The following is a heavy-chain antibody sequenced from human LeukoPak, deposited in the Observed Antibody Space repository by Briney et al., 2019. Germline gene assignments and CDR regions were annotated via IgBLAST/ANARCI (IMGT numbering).Heavy chain of an antibody. V-gene: IGHV3-15*01. Sequence: PGGSLRLSCAASGFGFTNAWMVWVRQAPGKGLEWVGRIKSNIDGGTTDFAAPVKGRFTISRDDLTRTLYLQMNSLKTEDAGVYYCTTDFSHFDFSSGYYSYWGQGSLVTVSS. J-gene: IGHJ4*02. CDR3: TTDFSHFDFSSGYYSY. CDR2: IKSNIDGGTT. CDR1: GFGFTNAW. D-gene: IGHD3-3*01.